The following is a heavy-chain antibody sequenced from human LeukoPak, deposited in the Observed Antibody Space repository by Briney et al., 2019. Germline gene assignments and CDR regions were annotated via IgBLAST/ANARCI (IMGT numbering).Heavy chain of an antibody. CDR2: IIPIFGTA. J-gene: IGHJ4*02. V-gene: IGHV1-69*13. CDR3: ARASIYYDSSGYQPQYDFDY. D-gene: IGHD3-22*01. Sequence: ASVKVSCKASGGTFSSYAISWVRQAPGQGLEWMGGIIPIFGTANYAQKFQGRVTITADESTSTAYMEPSSLRSEDTAMYYCARASIYYDSSGYQPQYDFDYWGQGTLVTVSS. CDR1: GGTFSSYA.